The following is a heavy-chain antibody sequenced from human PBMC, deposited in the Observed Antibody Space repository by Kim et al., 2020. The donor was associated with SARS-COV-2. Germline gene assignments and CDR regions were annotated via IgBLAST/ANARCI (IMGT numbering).Heavy chain of an antibody. V-gene: IGHV3-23*01. CDR3: AKVGYGAYVGRDYFDC. J-gene: IGHJ4*02. Sequence: GGSLRLSCAASGITFSSYAMSWFRQAPGKGLEWVSSLGGVGGNTHYADSVKGRFTISRDNSKNTLYLQMNTLRVEDTAVYYCAKVGYGAYVGRDYFDCWGQGTLVTVSP. CDR1: GITFSSYA. D-gene: IGHD4-17*01. CDR2: LGGVGGNT.